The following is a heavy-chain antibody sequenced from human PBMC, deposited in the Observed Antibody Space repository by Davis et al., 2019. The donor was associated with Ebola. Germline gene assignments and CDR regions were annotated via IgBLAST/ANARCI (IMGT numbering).Heavy chain of an antibody. CDR3: AKNIAARHHFDY. CDR2: ISGSGIST. J-gene: IGHJ4*02. Sequence: GESLKISCAASGCTFSSYAMIWVRQTPGKGLEWVSTISGSGISTDYADSVRGRFTISRDNSKNTLHLQMNSLRAEDTAVYYCAKNIAARHHFDYWGQGTLATVSS. D-gene: IGHD6-6*01. V-gene: IGHV3-23*01. CDR1: GCTFSSYA.